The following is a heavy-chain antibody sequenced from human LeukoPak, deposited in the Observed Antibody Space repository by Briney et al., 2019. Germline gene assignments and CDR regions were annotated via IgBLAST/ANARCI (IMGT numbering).Heavy chain of an antibody. J-gene: IGHJ4*02. CDR1: GFTFSNAW. D-gene: IGHD3-10*01. Sequence: PGGSLRLSCAASGFTFSNAWMSWVRQAPGKGLEWVGRIKRKSDGGTPDNAAPVKGRFNISRDDSKNTLYLQMNSLKIEDTAMYYCATDLGGYYSGSGSYWGSLDYWGQGTVVTVSS. V-gene: IGHV3-15*01. CDR2: IKRKSDGGTP. CDR3: ATDLGGYYSGSGSYWGSLDY.